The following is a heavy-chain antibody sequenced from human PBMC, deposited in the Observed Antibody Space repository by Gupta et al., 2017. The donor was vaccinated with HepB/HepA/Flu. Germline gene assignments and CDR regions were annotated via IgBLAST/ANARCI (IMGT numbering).Heavy chain of an antibody. CDR1: GFTFNNYW. J-gene: IGHJ5*02. CDR3: ARDANYDSLSWFDP. CDR2: INQDGSKM. V-gene: IGHV3-7*01. Sequence: EVQLVESGGGLVQPGGSLRLSCAASGFTFNNYWMPWVRQAPGTGLEWVANINQDGSKMYYVGSVRGRFTISRDNANNSLFLQMNSLRAEDTAVYYCARDANYDSLSWFDPWGQGTRVTVSS. D-gene: IGHD3-9*01.